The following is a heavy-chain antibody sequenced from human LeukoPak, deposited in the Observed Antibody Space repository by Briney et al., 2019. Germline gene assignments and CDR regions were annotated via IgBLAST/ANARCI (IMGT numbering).Heavy chain of an antibody. V-gene: IGHV3-33*01. CDR1: GFTFNLYG. J-gene: IGHJ4*02. CDR2: IWSDGGKK. CDR3: TRDVSGSYYDY. D-gene: IGHD1-26*01. Sequence: GGSLRLSCATSGFTFNLYGMHWVRQAPGKGLEWVAVIWSDGGKKYYADSVKGRFTISRDNSKNMLYLEMNSLRVEDTAVYYCTRDVSGSYYDYWGQGTPVTVSS.